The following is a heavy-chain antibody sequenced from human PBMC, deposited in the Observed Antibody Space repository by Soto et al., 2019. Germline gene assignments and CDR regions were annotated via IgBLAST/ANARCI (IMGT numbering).Heavy chain of an antibody. CDR1: GFTFSSYA. Sequence: QVQLVESGGGVVQPGRSLRLSCAASGFTFSSYAMHWVRQAPGKGLEWVAIISHDGGNKYYADSVKGRLTISRDNSRNTLSLQMNSLRPEDTDIYYCSRENLIRWLPLYWGQGTLVTVSS. D-gene: IGHD4-17*01. J-gene: IGHJ4*02. CDR3: SRENLIRWLPLY. V-gene: IGHV3-30-3*01. CDR2: ISHDGGNK.